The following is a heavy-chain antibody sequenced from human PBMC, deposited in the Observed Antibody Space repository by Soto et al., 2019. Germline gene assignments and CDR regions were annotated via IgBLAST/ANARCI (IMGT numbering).Heavy chain of an antibody. D-gene: IGHD4-17*01. J-gene: IGHJ5*02. Sequence: EVQLLESGGGLVQPGGSLRLSCAAAGVTFSSYPMSWVRKAPGTGLEWVSAISGSGCSTYDADSVNGRFSISRENPKNPLYLQMNSLRAEATALYYCAKPCSVADYQAAPNKSFDPWGQGTLVTVSS. V-gene: IGHV3-23*01. CDR1: GVTFSSYP. CDR2: ISGSGCST. CDR3: AKPCSVADYQAAPNKSFDP.